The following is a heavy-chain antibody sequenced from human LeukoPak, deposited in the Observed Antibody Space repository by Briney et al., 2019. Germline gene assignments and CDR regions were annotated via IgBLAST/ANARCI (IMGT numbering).Heavy chain of an antibody. V-gene: IGHV4-61*02. D-gene: IGHD7-27*01. J-gene: IGHJ5*02. CDR3: ARLKTGDVHKKTNKWFDP. Sequence: SETLSLTCNVSGDSLSSSRFSWNWIRQPAGKTLGWIGRIYNTGNTYYNPSLKSRVAMSLDAPRNQFSLTLTSVTAADTAIYYCARLKTGDVHKKTNKWFDPWGQGTLVTVSS. CDR1: GDSLSSSRFS. CDR2: IYNTGNT.